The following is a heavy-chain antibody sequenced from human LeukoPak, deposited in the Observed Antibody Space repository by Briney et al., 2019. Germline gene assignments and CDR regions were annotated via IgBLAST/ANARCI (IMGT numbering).Heavy chain of an antibody. D-gene: IGHD2/OR15-2a*01. CDR1: GGSISSYY. V-gene: IGHV4-59*05. CDR3: ARHFLPFDLDAFDI. J-gene: IGHJ3*02. CDR2: IYYSGST. Sequence: SETLSLTCTVSGGSISSYYWSWIRQPPGKGLEWIGSIYYSGSTYYNPSLKSRVTISVDTSKNQFSLKLSSVTAADTAVYYCARHFLPFDLDAFDIWGQGTMVTVSS.